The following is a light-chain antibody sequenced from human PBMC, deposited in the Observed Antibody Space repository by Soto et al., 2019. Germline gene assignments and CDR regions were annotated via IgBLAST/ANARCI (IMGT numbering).Light chain of an antibody. CDR3: QQRSNWPRGIT. CDR1: QSVSSY. CDR2: DAS. Sequence: EIVLTQSPATLSLSPGDRATLSCGASQSVSSYLAWYQQKPGQAPRLLIYDASNRATGIPARFSGSGSGTDFTLTISSLEPEDFAVYDSQQRSNWPRGITFGGGTKVEIK. J-gene: IGKJ4*01. V-gene: IGKV3-11*01.